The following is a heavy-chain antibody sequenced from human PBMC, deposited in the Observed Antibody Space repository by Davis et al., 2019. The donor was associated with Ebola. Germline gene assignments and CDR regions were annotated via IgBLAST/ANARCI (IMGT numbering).Heavy chain of an antibody. J-gene: IGHJ4*02. V-gene: IGHV4-39*07. CDR3: ATGWNFDY. Sequence: SETLSLTCTVSGGSISSRSYYWGWIRQPPGKGLEWIGSIYNSGTTYSNPSLKSRVTISVDTSKNQFSLKLSSVTAADTAVYYCATGWNFDYWGQGTLVTVSS. CDR2: IYNSGTT. D-gene: IGHD6-19*01. CDR1: GGSISSRSYY.